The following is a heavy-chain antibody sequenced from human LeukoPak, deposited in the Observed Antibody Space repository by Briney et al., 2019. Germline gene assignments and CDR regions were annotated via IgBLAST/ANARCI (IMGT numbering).Heavy chain of an antibody. D-gene: IGHD4-17*01. CDR3: AKDRETTVTSFFSQFDY. Sequence: GGSLRLSCAASGFTFSNYAMHWVRQAPGKGLEWLSAITGSGDKTYYADSVKGRFTVSRDNSKNAVYLQINSLRADDTAVYYCAKDRETTVTSFFSQFDYWGQGTLVTVSS. J-gene: IGHJ4*02. CDR2: ITGSGDKT. V-gene: IGHV3-23*01. CDR1: GFTFSNYA.